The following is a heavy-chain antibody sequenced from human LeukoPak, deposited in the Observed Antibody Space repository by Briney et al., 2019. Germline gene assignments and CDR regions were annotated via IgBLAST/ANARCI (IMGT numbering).Heavy chain of an antibody. V-gene: IGHV1-2*04. J-gene: IGHJ5*02. CDR2: INPNSGGT. Sequence: ASVKVSCKASGYTFTGYYMHWVRQAPGQGLEWMGWINPNSGGTNYAQKFQGWVTMTRDTSISTAYMELSRLRSDDTAVYYCARDRAAAGTENWFDPGGREPLVTVSS. CDR1: GYTFTGYY. D-gene: IGHD6-13*01. CDR3: ARDRAAAGTENWFDP.